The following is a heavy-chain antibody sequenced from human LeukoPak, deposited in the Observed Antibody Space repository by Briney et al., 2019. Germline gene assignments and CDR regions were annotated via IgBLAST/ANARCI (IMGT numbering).Heavy chain of an antibody. Sequence: GGSLRLSCAASGFTLISYEMNWVRQAPGKGLEWVSYISSSGSIYYADSVKGRFTISGDNAKNSLYLQMNSLRAEDTAVYYCARALPSSWYYFDYWGQGTLVTVSS. CDR2: ISSSGSI. V-gene: IGHV3-48*03. D-gene: IGHD6-13*01. CDR1: GFTLISYE. CDR3: ARALPSSWYYFDY. J-gene: IGHJ4*02.